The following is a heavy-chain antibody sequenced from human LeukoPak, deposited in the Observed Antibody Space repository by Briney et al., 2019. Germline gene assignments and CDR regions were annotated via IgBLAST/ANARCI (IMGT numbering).Heavy chain of an antibody. J-gene: IGHJ5*02. CDR3: ARSEYCSSTSCYTQFDP. V-gene: IGHV1-69*01. Sequence: SVKVSCKASGGTFISYAISWVRQAPGQGLEWMGGIIPIFGTANYAQKFQGRVTITADESTSTAYMELSSLRSEDTAVYYCARSEYCSSTSCYTQFDPWGQGTLVTVSS. CDR2: IIPIFGTA. D-gene: IGHD2-2*02. CDR1: GGTFISYA.